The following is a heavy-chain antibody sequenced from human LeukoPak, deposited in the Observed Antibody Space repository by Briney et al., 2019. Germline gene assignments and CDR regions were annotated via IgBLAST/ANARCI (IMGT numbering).Heavy chain of an antibody. V-gene: IGHV1-18*01. J-gene: IGHJ5*02. CDR1: GYTFTTYG. CDR3: ARDLKRPRARWENLGFDP. Sequence: GASVKVSCKTSGYTFTTYGITWVRQAPGQGLEWMGWISTYNGNTNYAQMLQGRVTMTTDTSTSTAYMELRSLRSDDTAVYYCARDLKRPRARWENLGFDPWGQGTLVTVSS. CDR2: ISTYNGNT. D-gene: IGHD1-26*01.